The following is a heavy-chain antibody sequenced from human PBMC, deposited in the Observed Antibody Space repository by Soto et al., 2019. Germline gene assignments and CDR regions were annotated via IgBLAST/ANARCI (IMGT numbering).Heavy chain of an antibody. V-gene: IGHV3-23*01. Sequence: GGSLRLSCVASGFSFGNYAMTWVRQAPGKGLQWVSGISDSGGSTDYADSVKGRFTISRDNSKNTLFLQMNSLRDEDTAVYYCAKAPYSSTWYYFHYWGQGTLVTVSS. CDR3: AKAPYSSTWYYFHY. D-gene: IGHD6-13*01. CDR2: ISDSGGST. CDR1: GFSFGNYA. J-gene: IGHJ4*02.